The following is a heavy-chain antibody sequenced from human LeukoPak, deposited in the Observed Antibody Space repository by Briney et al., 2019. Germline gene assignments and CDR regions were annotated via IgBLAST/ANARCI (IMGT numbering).Heavy chain of an antibody. Sequence: GGSLRLSCAASGFTFSTYWMSWVRQAPGKGLEWVANIKEDGGEKYYGDPVKGRFTISRDNAKNSLYLQMNSLRAEDTAVHYCARDSSGYQWGQGTLVAVSS. V-gene: IGHV3-7*01. CDR2: IKEDGGEK. CDR3: ARDSSGYQ. D-gene: IGHD3-22*01. J-gene: IGHJ4*02. CDR1: GFTFSTYW.